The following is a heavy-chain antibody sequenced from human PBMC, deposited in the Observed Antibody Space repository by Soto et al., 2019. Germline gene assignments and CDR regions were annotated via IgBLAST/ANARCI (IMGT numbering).Heavy chain of an antibody. J-gene: IGHJ6*02. CDR1: GGSISSSSYY. D-gene: IGHD5-12*01. CDR2: IYYSGST. V-gene: IGHV4-39*01. CDR3: ASVRRGGYDSLRYYYGMDV. Sequence: ASETLPLTCTVSGGSISSSSYYWGWIRQPPGKGLEWIGSIYYSGSTYYNPSLKSRVTISVDTSKNQFSLKLSSVTAADTAVYYCASVRRGGYDSLRYYYGMDVWGQGTTVT.